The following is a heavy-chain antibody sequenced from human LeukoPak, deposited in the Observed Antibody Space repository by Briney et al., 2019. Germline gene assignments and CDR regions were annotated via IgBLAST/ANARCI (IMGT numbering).Heavy chain of an antibody. D-gene: IGHD1-26*01. CDR1: GYTFTSYY. Sequence: GASVKVSCKASGYTFTSYYMHWVRQAPGQGLEWMGIINPSGGSTSYAQKFQGRVTMTRDTSTSTVYMELSSLRSEDTAVYCYARDLVGAQSRDYWGQGTLVTVSS. J-gene: IGHJ4*02. V-gene: IGHV1-46*03. CDR3: ARDLVGAQSRDY. CDR2: INPSGGST.